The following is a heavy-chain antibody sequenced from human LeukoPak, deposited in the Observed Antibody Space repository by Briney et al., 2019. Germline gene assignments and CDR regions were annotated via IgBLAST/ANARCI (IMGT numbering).Heavy chain of an antibody. V-gene: IGHV4-59*01. CDR3: ARDHCPVGGGSCPYGMDV. D-gene: IGHD2-15*01. CDR1: GGSISSYY. J-gene: IGHJ6*02. Sequence: PSETLSLTCTVSGGSISSYYWSWIRQPPGKGLEWIGYIYYSGSTNYNPPLKSRVTISVDTSKNQFSLKLSSVTAADTAVYYCARDHCPVGGGSCPYGMDVWGQGTTVTVSS. CDR2: IYYSGST.